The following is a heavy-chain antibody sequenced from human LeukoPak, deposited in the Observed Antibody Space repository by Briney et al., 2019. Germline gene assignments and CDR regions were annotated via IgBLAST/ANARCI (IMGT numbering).Heavy chain of an antibody. Sequence: GASVTVSCKASGYTFTGYYMHWVRQAPGQGHERMGWINPNSGGTNYAKKFQGRVTMTRDTSISTAYMELSRLRSDDTAVYYCARDLRYSNVDYWGQGTLVTVSS. V-gene: IGHV1-2*02. J-gene: IGHJ4*02. D-gene: IGHD6-13*01. CDR1: GYTFTGYY. CDR2: INPNSGGT. CDR3: ARDLRYSNVDY.